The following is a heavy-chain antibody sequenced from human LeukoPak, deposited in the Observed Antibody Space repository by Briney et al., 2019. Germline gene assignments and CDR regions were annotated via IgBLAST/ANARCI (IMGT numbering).Heavy chain of an antibody. Sequence: PGGSLRLSCAASGFTFTTYGLHWVRQAPGKGLEWVAAIASNGGSEYYGDSVRGRFTISRDNSKNTLFLQVNSLRPDDTAVYYCASNYIGAFDIWGQGTMVTVSS. J-gene: IGHJ3*02. D-gene: IGHD2-15*01. CDR2: IASNGGSE. V-gene: IGHV3-30*03. CDR3: ASNYIGAFDI. CDR1: GFTFTTYG.